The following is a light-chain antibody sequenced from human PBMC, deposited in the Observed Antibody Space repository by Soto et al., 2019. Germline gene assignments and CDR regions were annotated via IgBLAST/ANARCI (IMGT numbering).Light chain of an antibody. CDR2: AAS. CDR3: XXXXXXPLT. V-gene: IGKV1-12*01. J-gene: IGKJ4*01. Sequence: DIQMTQSPSSVSASVGDRVTITCRASQXXXSWLAWYQQKPGKAPKLLIYAASSLQSGVPSRFSGSGSGTXFTLTXSXLXPXXXXXXXXXXXXXXPLTFGGGTKVEIK. CDR1: QXXXSW.